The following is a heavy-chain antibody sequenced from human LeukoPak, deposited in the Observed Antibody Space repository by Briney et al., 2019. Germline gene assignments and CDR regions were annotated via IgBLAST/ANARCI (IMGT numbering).Heavy chain of an antibody. V-gene: IGHV1-69*05. CDR2: IIPIFGTA. CDR1: GGTFSSYA. CDR3: ARGPARRFLEWLSLDY. J-gene: IGHJ4*02. D-gene: IGHD3-3*01. Sequence: ASVKVSCKASGGTFSSYAISWVRQAPGQGLEWMGGIIPIFGTANYAQKFQGRVTITTDESTSTAYIELSSLRSEDTAVYYCARGPARRFLEWLSLDYWGQGTLVTVSS.